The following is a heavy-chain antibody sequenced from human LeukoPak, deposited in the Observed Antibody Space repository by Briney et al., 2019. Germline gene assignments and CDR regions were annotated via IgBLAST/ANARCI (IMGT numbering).Heavy chain of an antibody. D-gene: IGHD6-13*01. V-gene: IGHV4-34*01. J-gene: IGHJ5*02. CDR2: IYHSGST. CDR1: GGSFSGYY. CDR3: ARYSSSWNNWFDP. Sequence: SETLSLTCAVYGGSFSGYYWSWIRQPPGKGLEWIGEIYHSGSTNYNPSLKSRVTISVDTSKNQFSLKLSSVTAADTAVYYCARYSSSWNNWFDPWGQGTLVTVSS.